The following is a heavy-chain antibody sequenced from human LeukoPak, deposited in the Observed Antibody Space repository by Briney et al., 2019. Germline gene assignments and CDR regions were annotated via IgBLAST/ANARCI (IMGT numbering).Heavy chain of an antibody. CDR3: AHREKDSSGYYLFDY. D-gene: IGHD3-22*01. CDR2: IYWDDDK. CDR1: GFSLSTTGLG. V-gene: IGHV2-5*02. Sequence: SGPTLVKHTQALTLTCTFSGFSLSTTGLGVGWIRQPPGKALEWLALIYWDDDKRYSPSLKSRPTITKDTSKNQVVLTMTNMDPVDTATYYCAHREKDSSGYYLFDYWGQGTLVTVSS. J-gene: IGHJ4*02.